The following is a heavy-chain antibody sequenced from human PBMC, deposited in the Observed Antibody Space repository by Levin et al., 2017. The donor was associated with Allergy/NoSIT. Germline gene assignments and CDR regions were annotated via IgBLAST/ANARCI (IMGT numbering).Heavy chain of an antibody. CDR3: ANHEGAY. CDR2: ISYDGSNK. J-gene: IGHJ4*02. D-gene: IGHD3-16*01. V-gene: IGHV3-30*18. Sequence: GESLKISCAASGFTFSSYGMHWVRQAPGKGLEWVAVISYDGSNKYYADSVKGRFTISRDNSKNTLYLQMNSLRAEDTAVYYCANHEGAYWGQGTLVTVSS. CDR1: GFTFSSYG.